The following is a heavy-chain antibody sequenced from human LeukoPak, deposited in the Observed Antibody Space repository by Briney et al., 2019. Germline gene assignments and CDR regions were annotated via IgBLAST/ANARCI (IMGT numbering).Heavy chain of an antibody. CDR2: IYYSGST. CDR1: GGSISNYY. J-gene: IGHJ6*03. Sequence: PSETLSLTCTVSGGSISNYYWSWIRQPPGKGLEWIGYIYYSGSTNYNPSLKSRVTISVDTSKNQFSLKLSSVTAADTAVYYCARGSLVRGINYYMDVWGKGTTVTVSS. V-gene: IGHV4-59*01. D-gene: IGHD3-10*01. CDR3: ARGSLVRGINYYMDV.